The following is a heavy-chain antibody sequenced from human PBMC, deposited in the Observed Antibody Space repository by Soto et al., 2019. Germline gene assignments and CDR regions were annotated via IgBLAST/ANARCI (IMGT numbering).Heavy chain of an antibody. D-gene: IGHD1-7*01. CDR2: INPNSGGT. CDR3: ARGGYNWNYHGDDAFDI. Sequence: ASVKVSCKASGYTFTGYYMHWVRQAPGQGLEWMGWINPNSGGTNYAQKFQGWVTMTRDTSISSAYMELSRLRSDDTAVYYCARGGYNWNYHGDDAFDIWGQGTMVTVSS. V-gene: IGHV1-2*04. J-gene: IGHJ3*02. CDR1: GYTFTGYY.